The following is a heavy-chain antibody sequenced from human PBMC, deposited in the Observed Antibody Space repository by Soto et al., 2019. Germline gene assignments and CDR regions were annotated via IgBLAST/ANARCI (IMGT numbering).Heavy chain of an antibody. CDR1: GGSISSYY. CDR3: ARTESIRVPTGGFDP. Sequence: SETLCLTCTVSGGSISSYYWSWIRQPPGKGLEWIGYSYYSGSTNYNPSLKSRVTISVDTSKNQFALKLSSVTASGTAVYYCARTESIRVPTGGFDPWGQGTLVTVSS. J-gene: IGHJ5*02. V-gene: IGHV4-59*01. CDR2: SYYSGST. D-gene: IGHD3-10*01.